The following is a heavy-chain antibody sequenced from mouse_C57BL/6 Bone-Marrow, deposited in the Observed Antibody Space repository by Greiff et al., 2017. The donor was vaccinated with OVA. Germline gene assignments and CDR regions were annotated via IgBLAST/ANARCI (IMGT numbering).Heavy chain of an antibody. Sequence: VQLQQSGAELVKPGASVKLSCKASGYTFTSYWMQWVKQRPGQGLEWIGEIDPSDSYTNYNQKFKGKATLTVDTSSSTAYMQLSSLTSEDSAVYYCARSYDYDGGWFAYWGQGTLVTVSA. CDR1: GYTFTSYW. J-gene: IGHJ3*01. CDR2: IDPSDSYT. CDR3: ARSYDYDGGWFAY. D-gene: IGHD2-4*01. V-gene: IGHV1-50*01.